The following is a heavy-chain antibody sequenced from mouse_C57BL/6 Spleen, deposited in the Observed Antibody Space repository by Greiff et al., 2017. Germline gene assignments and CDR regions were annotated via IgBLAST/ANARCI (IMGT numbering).Heavy chain of an antibody. V-gene: IGHV2-5*01. CDR3: AKRGGDYDGGAMDY. J-gene: IGHJ4*01. Sequence: QVQLQQSGPGLVQPSQSLSITCTVSGFSLTSYGVHWVRQSPGKGLEWLGVIWRGGSTDYNAAFMSRLSITKDNSKSQVFFKMNSLQADDKAIYYCAKRGGDYDGGAMDYWGQGTSVTVSS. CDR2: IWRGGST. CDR1: GFSLTSYG. D-gene: IGHD2-3*01.